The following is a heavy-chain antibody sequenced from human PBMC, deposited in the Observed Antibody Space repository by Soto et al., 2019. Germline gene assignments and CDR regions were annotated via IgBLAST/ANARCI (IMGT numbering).Heavy chain of an antibody. CDR1: GYIFDTYG. CDR3: ARVGLGSPVKYYFPDPVLWS. Sequence: QVHLLQSGAEVKKPGASVKVSCKASGYIFDTYGISWVRQAPGQGLEWLGWITPNNGDTNYAQKGQGRFTVTTDTSTDTAKIQLRTPRSAGTAMTSGARVGLGSPVKYYFPDPVLWSWG. D-gene: IGHD1-26*01. V-gene: IGHV1-18*01. CDR2: ITPNNGDT. J-gene: IGHJ5*01.